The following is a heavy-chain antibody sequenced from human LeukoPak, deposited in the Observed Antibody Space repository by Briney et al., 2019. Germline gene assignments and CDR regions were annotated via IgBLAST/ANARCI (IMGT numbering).Heavy chain of an antibody. CDR1: GYTFTGYY. V-gene: IGHV1-2*02. D-gene: IGHD3-10*01. CDR2: INPNSGGT. J-gene: IGHJ4*02. CDR3: ARDLLTYYPSGTTGYYFDC. Sequence: ASVKVSCKASGYTFTGYYMHWVRQAPGQGLEWMGWINPNSGGTNYAQNLQGRVTMTTDTSTNTAYMELRSLRSDDTAVYYCARDLLTYYPSGTTGYYFDCWGQGTLVTVSS.